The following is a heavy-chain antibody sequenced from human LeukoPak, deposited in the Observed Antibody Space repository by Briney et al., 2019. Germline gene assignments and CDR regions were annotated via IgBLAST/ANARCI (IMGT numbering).Heavy chain of an antibody. Sequence: SETLSLTCTVSGGSISSYYWSWIRQPPGKGLEWIGDIYYSGSTNYNPSLKSRVTISVDTSKNQFSLKLSSVTAADTAVYYCARDRRYYYDSSGYVHYYYYYVDVWGKGTTVTVSS. CDR3: ARDRRYYYDSSGYVHYYYYYVDV. V-gene: IGHV4-59*01. J-gene: IGHJ6*03. CDR2: IYYSGST. D-gene: IGHD3-22*01. CDR1: GGSISSYY.